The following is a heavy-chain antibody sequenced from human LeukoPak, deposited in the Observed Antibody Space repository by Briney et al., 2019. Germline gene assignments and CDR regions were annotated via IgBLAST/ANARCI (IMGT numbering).Heavy chain of an antibody. CDR1: GYSFTSYW. Sequence: KISCKGSGYSFTSYWIGWVRQAPGQGLEWMGRIIPIFGIANYAQKFQGRVTITADKSTSTAYMELSSLRSEDTAVYYCARGGQQLVPGFDPWGQGTLVTVSS. V-gene: IGHV1-69*04. J-gene: IGHJ5*02. CDR3: ARGGQQLVPGFDP. CDR2: IIPIFGIA. D-gene: IGHD6-13*01.